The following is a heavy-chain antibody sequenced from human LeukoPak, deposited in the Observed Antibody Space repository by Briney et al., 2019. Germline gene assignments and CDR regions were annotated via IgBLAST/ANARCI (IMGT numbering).Heavy chain of an antibody. Sequence: TGGSRRLSCAASRFTFSNYAVSWVRQAPWKGLEWVSSISGSDDSTYYADSVKGRFTISRDTSKNTLYLQMNSLGAEDTAVYYCAKHLYSVYFYAMDVWGQGTTVTVSS. CDR2: ISGSDDST. V-gene: IGHV3-23*01. CDR3: AKHLYSVYFYAMDV. J-gene: IGHJ6*02. D-gene: IGHD2-8*01. CDR1: RFTFSNYA.